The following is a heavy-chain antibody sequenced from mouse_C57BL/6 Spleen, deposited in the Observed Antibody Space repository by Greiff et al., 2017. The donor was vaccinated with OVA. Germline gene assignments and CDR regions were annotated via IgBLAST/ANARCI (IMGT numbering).Heavy chain of an antibody. V-gene: IGHV1-82*01. D-gene: IGHD1-1*01. CDR3: AKITTVVADYFDY. CDR1: GYAFSSSW. J-gene: IGHJ2*01. CDR2: IYPGDGDT. Sequence: VQLQQSGPELVKPGASVKISCKASGYAFSSSWMNWVKQRPGKGLEWIGRIYPGDGDTNYNGKFKGKATLTADKSSSTAYMQLSSLTSEDSAVYFCAKITTVVADYFDYWGQGTTLTVSS.